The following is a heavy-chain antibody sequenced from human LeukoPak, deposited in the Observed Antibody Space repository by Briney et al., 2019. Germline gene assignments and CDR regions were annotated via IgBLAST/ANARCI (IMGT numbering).Heavy chain of an antibody. V-gene: IGHV3-74*03. D-gene: IGHD6-13*01. J-gene: IGHJ4*02. CDR2: ISVDGRST. CDR3: AREGYSTGWYFFDN. Sequence: GGSLRLSCEAYGFSLNSYWMHWVRQAPGEGPVWVSRISVDGRSTAYADSVKGRFTISRDNAKNILYLGMNSLRADDTAVYYCAREGYSTGWYFFDNWGRGTRVTVSS. CDR1: GFSLNSYW.